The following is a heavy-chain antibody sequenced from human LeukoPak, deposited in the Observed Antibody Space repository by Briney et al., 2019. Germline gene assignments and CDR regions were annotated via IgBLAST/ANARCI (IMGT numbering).Heavy chain of an antibody. CDR1: GYTFTSYG. Sequence: GASVKVPCKASGYTFTSYGTSWVRQAPGQGLEWMGWISAYNGNTNYAQKLQGRVTMTTDTSTSTAYMELRSLRSDDTAVYYCARDLRGYCSGGSCLELDYWGQGTLVTVSS. CDR2: ISAYNGNT. V-gene: IGHV1-18*01. D-gene: IGHD2-15*01. CDR3: ARDLRGYCSGGSCLELDY. J-gene: IGHJ4*02.